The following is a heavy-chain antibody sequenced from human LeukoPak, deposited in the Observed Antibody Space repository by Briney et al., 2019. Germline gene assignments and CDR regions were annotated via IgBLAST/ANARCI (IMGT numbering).Heavy chain of an antibody. V-gene: IGHV3-66*01. CDR1: GFTVSNND. Sequence: GGSLRLSCAASGFTVSNNDMTWVRQAPGKGLQWVSGLYSGGSTTYADSVKGRFSISRDNMKNTLYLQMNSLRAEDTAVYYCARAFQYGSGTYPYSLWGQGTLVTVSS. D-gene: IGHD3-10*01. CDR3: ARAFQYGSGTYPYSL. J-gene: IGHJ4*02. CDR2: LYSGGST.